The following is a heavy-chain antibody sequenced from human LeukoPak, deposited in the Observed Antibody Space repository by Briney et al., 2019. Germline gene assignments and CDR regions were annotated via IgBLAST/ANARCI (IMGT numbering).Heavy chain of an antibody. CDR1: GGSISSYY. D-gene: IGHD6-6*01. V-gene: IGHV4-59*01. CDR2: IYSSGST. J-gene: IGHJ4*02. CDR3: ARGGEQLVRNFDY. Sequence: SQTLSLTCTVSGGSISSYYWSWIRQPPGKGLEWIGYIYSSGSTNYNPSLKSRVTISVDTSKNQFSLKLSSVTAADTAVYYCARGGEQLVRNFDYWGQGTLVTVSS.